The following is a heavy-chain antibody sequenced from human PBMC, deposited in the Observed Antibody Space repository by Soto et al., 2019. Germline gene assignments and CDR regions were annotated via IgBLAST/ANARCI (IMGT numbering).Heavy chain of an antibody. J-gene: IGHJ5*02. CDR3: ARYRLHQVIDP. CDR2: INHSGST. CDR1: GGSFSGYY. Sequence: SETLSLTCAVYGGSFSGYYWSWIRQPPGKGLEWIGEINHSGSTNYNPSLKSRVTISVDTSKNQFSLKLSSVTAADTAVYYCARYRLHQVIDPWGQGTLVTVSS. V-gene: IGHV4-34*01. D-gene: IGHD4-4*01.